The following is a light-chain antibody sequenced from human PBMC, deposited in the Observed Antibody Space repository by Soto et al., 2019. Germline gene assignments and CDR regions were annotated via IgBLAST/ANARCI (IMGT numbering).Light chain of an antibody. V-gene: IGKV3-20*01. J-gene: IGKJ1*01. CDR2: DAS. CDR1: QSVSSSS. CDR3: QQYGGSPRT. Sequence: EIVLTQSPGPLSLSPGERATLSCRASQSVSSSSLAWYQQKRGQAPRLLIHDASSRATGIPDRFSGSGSGTDFTLTISRLEPEDFVVYYCQQYGGSPRTFGQGTKVEVK.